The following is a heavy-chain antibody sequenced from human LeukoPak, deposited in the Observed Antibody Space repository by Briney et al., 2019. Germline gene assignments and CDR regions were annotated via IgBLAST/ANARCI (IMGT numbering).Heavy chain of an antibody. CDR3: AKGIDYYGSGSYVRGSDY. CDR2: VSGNGGST. J-gene: IGHJ4*02. Sequence: PGGSLRLSCAASGFTFSSYGMSWVRQAPGKGLEWVSAVSGNGGSTYYADSVKGRFTISRDNSKNTLYLQMNSLRAEDTAVYYCAKGIDYYGSGSYVRGSDYWGQGTLVTVSS. D-gene: IGHD3-10*01. CDR1: GFTFSSYG. V-gene: IGHV3-23*01.